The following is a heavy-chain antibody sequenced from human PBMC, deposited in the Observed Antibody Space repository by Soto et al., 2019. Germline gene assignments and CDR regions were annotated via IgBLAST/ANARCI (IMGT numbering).Heavy chain of an antibody. Sequence: QVQLVQSGGEVKKPGSSVKVSCKASGGTFSSSAITWVRQAPGQGLEWMGMIIPIFGTVNYAQKFQGRVTITADESTSTAYLELSSLTSDDTAVYYCARGPTKQLWSVRYYYGMDVWGLGTTVTVSS. V-gene: IGHV1-69*18. CDR2: IIPIFGTV. CDR1: GGTFSSSA. D-gene: IGHD5-18*01. J-gene: IGHJ6*02. CDR3: ARGPTKQLWSVRYYYGMDV.